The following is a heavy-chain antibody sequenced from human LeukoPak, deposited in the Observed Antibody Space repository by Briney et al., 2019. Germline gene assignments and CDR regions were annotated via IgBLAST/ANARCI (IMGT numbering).Heavy chain of an antibody. CDR2: ISAYNGNT. Sequence: ASVKVSCTASGYTFTSYGISWVRQAPGQGLEWMGWISAYNGNTNYAQKFQGRVTMTRDTSISTAYMELSRLRSDDTAVYYCASYRRGFLALDYWGQGTLVTVSS. V-gene: IGHV1-18*01. CDR1: GYTFTSYG. J-gene: IGHJ4*02. D-gene: IGHD2/OR15-2a*01. CDR3: ASYRRGFLALDY.